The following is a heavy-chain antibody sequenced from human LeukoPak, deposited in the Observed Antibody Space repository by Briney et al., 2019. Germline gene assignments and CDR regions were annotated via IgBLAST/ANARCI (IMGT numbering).Heavy chain of an antibody. CDR1: GFTFSSYW. J-gene: IGHJ5*02. Sequence: PGGSLRLSCAASGFTFSSYWMSWVRQAPGKGLEWVSAISGSGGSTYYADSVKGRFTISRDNSKNTLYLQMNSLRAEDTAVYYCAPRRWGMTTVTITWGQGTLVTVSS. D-gene: IGHD4-17*01. CDR2: ISGSGGST. CDR3: APRRWGMTTVTIT. V-gene: IGHV3-23*01.